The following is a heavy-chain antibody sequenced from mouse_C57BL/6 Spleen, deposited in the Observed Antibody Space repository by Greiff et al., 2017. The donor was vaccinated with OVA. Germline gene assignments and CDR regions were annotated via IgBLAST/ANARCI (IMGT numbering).Heavy chain of an antibody. D-gene: IGHD1-1*01. CDR1: GYTFTSYW. Sequence: QVQLKQPGAELVKPGASVKMSCKASGYTFTSYWITWVKQRPGQGLEWIGDTYPGSGSTNYNEKFKSKATLTVDTSSSTAYMQLSSLTSEDSAVYYCARDMGITTVVATDYFDYWGQGTTLTVSS. J-gene: IGHJ2*01. V-gene: IGHV1-55*01. CDR2: TYPGSGST. CDR3: ARDMGITTVVATDYFDY.